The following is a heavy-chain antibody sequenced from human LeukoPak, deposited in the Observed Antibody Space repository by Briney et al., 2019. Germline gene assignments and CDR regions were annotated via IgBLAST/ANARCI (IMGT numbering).Heavy chain of an antibody. J-gene: IGHJ4*02. CDR3: AGSIAARLDY. Sequence: PSETLSLTCTVSGGSISSSNHYWGWIRQPPGQGLEWIGSIYYSGSIYYNPSLKSRVTISVDTSKNQFSLKLSSVTAADTAVYYCAGSIAARLDYWGQGTLVTVSS. CDR2: IYYSGSI. CDR1: GGSISSSNHY. D-gene: IGHD6-6*01. V-gene: IGHV4-39*07.